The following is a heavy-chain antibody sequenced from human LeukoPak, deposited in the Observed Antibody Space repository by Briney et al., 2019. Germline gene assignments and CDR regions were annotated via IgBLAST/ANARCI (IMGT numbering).Heavy chain of an antibody. CDR2: ISSDGSDK. CDR1: GFTFSYYA. D-gene: IGHD2-21*02. V-gene: IGHV3-30-3*01. CDR3: AREGTARDAFDI. J-gene: IGHJ3*02. Sequence: PGRSLRLSCAASGFTFSYYAMHWVRQAPGKGLEWVAFISSDGSDKYYADSMKGRFTISRDNSKNTLYLQMTSLRGADTAMYYCAREGTARDAFDIWGQGTMVTVSS.